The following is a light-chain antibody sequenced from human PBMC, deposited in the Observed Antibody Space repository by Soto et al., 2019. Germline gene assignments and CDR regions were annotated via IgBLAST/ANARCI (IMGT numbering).Light chain of an antibody. CDR1: QSLLVRDEKTF. Sequence: DIVLTQTPLPLSVTLDQPPPISGKPGQSLLVRDEKTFLYWYLQKPGQPPQLLIYEVSNRFSGVPDRFSGDGSGTDFTLKISRVEAEDVGVYYCMQSIQHPKTFGQGTKVEIK. V-gene: IGKV2D-29*01. CDR2: EVS. J-gene: IGKJ1*01. CDR3: MQSIQHPKT.